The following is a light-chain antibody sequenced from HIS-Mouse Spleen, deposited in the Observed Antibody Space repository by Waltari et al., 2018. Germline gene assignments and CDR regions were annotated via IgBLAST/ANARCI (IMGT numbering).Light chain of an antibody. CDR2: LGS. CDR1: QSLLHSNGYNY. Sequence: DIVMTQSPLSLPVTPGEPASISCRSSQSLLHSNGYNYLDRYLQKPGQSPQLLIDLGSNRASGVPDRFSGSGSGTDFTLKISRVEAEDVGVYYCMQALQTWTFGQGTKVEIK. V-gene: IGKV2-28*01. CDR3: MQALQTWT. J-gene: IGKJ1*01.